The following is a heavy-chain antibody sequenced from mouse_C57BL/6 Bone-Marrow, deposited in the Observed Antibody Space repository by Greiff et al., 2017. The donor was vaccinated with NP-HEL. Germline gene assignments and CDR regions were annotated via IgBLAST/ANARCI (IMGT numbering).Heavy chain of an antibody. J-gene: IGHJ4*01. D-gene: IGHD2-4*01. CDR2: IDPSDSYT. CDR1: GYTFTSYW. CDR3: ARGDYDEGDCAMDY. V-gene: IGHV1-69*01. Sequence: VQLQQPGAELVMPGASVKLSCKASGYTFTSYWMHWVKQRPGQGLEWIGEIDPSDSYTNYNQKFKGKSTLTVDKSSSTAYMQLSSLTSEDSAVDYCARGDYDEGDCAMDYWGQGTSVTVSS.